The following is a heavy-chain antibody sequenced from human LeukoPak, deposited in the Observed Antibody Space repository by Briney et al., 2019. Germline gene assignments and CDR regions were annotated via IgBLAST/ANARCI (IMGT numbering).Heavy chain of an antibody. D-gene: IGHD2-21*02. CDR2: IHHSGKT. CDR1: GGFISNSIYY. Sequence: SETLSLTCIVSGGFISNSIYYWAWIRQPPGEGLEWIGSIHHSGKTYYYPSLKSRVTMSVDTSKNQFSLKLSSVTAADTAVYYCARRCGGDCYSKMGLDLWGQGTAVTVSS. J-gene: IGHJ5*02. CDR3: ARRCGGDCYSKMGLDL. V-gene: IGHV4-39*01.